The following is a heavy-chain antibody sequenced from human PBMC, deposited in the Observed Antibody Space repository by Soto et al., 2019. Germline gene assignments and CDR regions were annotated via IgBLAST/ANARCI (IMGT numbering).Heavy chain of an antibody. CDR2: INPSGGST. V-gene: IGHV1-46*01. D-gene: IGHD3-3*02. J-gene: IGHJ6*02. CDR3: ARVHGPIFGVVVPDYGMDV. Sequence: GASVKVSCKASGYTFTSYYMHWVRQAPGQGLEWMGIINPSGGSTSYAQKFQGRVTMTRDTSTSTAYMELSSLRSEDTAVYYCARVHGPIFGVVVPDYGMDVWGQGTTVTVSS. CDR1: GYTFTSYY.